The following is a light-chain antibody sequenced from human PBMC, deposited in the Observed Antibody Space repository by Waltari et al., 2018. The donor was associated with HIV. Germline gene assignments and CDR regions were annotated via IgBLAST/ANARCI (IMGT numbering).Light chain of an antibody. CDR3: FSYGGSLHV. V-gene: IGLV2-11*01. CDR1: SSGVTYNHP. J-gene: IGLJ1*01. Sequence: QSALTQPRSVSGSPGQSVTISCSGASSGVTYNHPVSWYQHHPGKAPKLIIYDVTKGPSGVPDRFSGSKSGNTASLTISGLQAEDEADYYCFSYGGSLHVFGTGTEVTVL. CDR2: DVT.